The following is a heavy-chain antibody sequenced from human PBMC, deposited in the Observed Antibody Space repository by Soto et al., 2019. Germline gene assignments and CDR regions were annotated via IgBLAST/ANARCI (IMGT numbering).Heavy chain of an antibody. Sequence: QLQLQESGPGLVKPSETLSLTCTVSGGSISSSSYYWGWIRQPPGKGLEWIGSIYYSGSTYYNPSLKSRVTISVDTSKNQFYLKLSSVTAADTAVYYCARSNCSGSSCYSIFHFDYWGRGTLVTVSS. J-gene: IGHJ4*02. V-gene: IGHV4-39*01. CDR3: ARSNCSGSSCYSIFHFDY. CDR2: IYYSGST. D-gene: IGHD2-15*01. CDR1: GGSISSSSYY.